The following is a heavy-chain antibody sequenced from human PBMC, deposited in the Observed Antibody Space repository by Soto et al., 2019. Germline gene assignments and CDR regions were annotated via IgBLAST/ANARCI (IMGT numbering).Heavy chain of an antibody. CDR3: AKVKGGSGARGDPLDL. CDR2: MNSDGITT. Sequence: EVQLMESGGGPVQAGGSLRLSCAASGLTLSNYWMQWVRQGPGKGLVWVAHMNSDGITTKYAESVKGRFTISRDDAKNMLYLQMNSLRHDDTAVYYCAKVKGGSGARGDPLDLWGQGILVTVSS. V-gene: IGHV3-74*03. J-gene: IGHJ5*02. CDR1: GLTLSNYW. D-gene: IGHD2-15*01.